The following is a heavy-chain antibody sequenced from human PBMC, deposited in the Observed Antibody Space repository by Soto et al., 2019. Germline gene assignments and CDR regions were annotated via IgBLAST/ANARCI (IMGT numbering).Heavy chain of an antibody. J-gene: IGHJ6*04. CDR1: GYTFTSYD. CDR3: ASGGRDNPYPSITIFGMVTPSTYYYYGMDV. CDR2: MNPNSGNT. Sequence: ASVKVSCKASGYTFTSYDINWVRQATGQGLEWMGWMNPNSGNTGYAQKFQGRVTMTRNTSISTAYMELSSLRSEDTAVYYCASGGRDNPYPSITIFGMVTPSTYYYYGMDVWGKGTKVPVAS. V-gene: IGHV1-8*01. D-gene: IGHD3-3*01.